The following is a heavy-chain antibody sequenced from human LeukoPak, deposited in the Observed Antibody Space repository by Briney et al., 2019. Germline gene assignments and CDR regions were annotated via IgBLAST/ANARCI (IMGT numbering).Heavy chain of an antibody. CDR1: GYTFTSFC. CDR3: ARDLVYGGTYGGVEY. Sequence: SVNVPCKAAGYTFTSFCMHWVRQAPGQGLEWVVIIHPSGGKTSYAQKFQGRVTMTRDTSTSTVYMDLSSLRSEDTAVYYCARDLVYGGTYGGVEYWGKGTMVTVS. J-gene: IGHJ4*02. CDR2: IHPSGGKT. V-gene: IGHV1-46*01. D-gene: IGHD3-16*01.